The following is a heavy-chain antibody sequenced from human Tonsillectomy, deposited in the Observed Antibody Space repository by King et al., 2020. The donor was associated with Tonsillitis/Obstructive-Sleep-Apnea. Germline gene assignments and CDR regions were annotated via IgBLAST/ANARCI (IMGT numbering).Heavy chain of an antibody. D-gene: IGHD6-19*01. CDR1: GFTFSDYF. Sequence: VQLVESGAGLVKPGGSLRLSCAASGFTFSDYFMDWVRQAPGKGLEWVGRARNKANSYTTQSAASVKGRFTISRDDSKNSLYLQMNSLKTEDTAVYYCTRHVSSSGWLGGFYIWGEGKIVTVSS. J-gene: IGHJ3*02. CDR3: TRHVSSSGWLGGFYI. CDR2: ARNKANSYTT. V-gene: IGHV3-72*01.